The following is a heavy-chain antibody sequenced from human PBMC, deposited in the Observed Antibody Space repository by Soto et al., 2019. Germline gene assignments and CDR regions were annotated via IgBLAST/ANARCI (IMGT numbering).Heavy chain of an antibody. D-gene: IGHD1-1*01. V-gene: IGHV1-69*13. CDR1: CVTFSSDA. Sequence: SVKVSCKSSCVTFSSDATSWVRQAPGQGLELMGGIIPIFGTANYAQKFQGRVTITADESTSTAYMELSRLRSQDTAVYYCARHNTGEDLHTGPNWFD. J-gene: IGHJ5*01. CDR2: IIPIFGTA. CDR3: ARHNTGEDLHTGPNWFD.